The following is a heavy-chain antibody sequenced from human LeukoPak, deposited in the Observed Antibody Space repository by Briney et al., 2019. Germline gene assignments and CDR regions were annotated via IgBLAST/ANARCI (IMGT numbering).Heavy chain of an antibody. CDR2: INPNSGGT. J-gene: IGHJ5*02. Sequence: ASVKVSCKASGYTFTGYYIHWVRQAPGQGLEWMGWINPNSGGTNYAQRFQGRVTMTRDTSISTAYMELSRLRSDDTAVYYCAREWGTTSIHWFDPWGQGTLVTVSS. CDR3: AREWGTTSIHWFDP. D-gene: IGHD2-2*01. CDR1: GYTFTGYY. V-gene: IGHV1-2*02.